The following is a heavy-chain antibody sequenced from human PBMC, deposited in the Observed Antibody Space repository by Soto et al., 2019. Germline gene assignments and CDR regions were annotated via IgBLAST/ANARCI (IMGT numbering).Heavy chain of an antibody. D-gene: IGHD1-7*01. Sequence: SETLSLTCTVSGGSISSYYWSWIRQPPGKGLEWIGYIYYSGSTNYNPSLKSRVTISVDTSKNQFSLKLSSVTAADTAVYYCARERTTALPSGYYYYYMDVWGKGTTVTVSS. CDR1: GGSISSYY. J-gene: IGHJ6*03. CDR2: IYYSGST. V-gene: IGHV4-59*01. CDR3: ARERTTALPSGYYYYYMDV.